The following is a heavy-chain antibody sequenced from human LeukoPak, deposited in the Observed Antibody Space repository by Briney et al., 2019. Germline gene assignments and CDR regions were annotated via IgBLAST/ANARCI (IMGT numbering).Heavy chain of an antibody. CDR1: GFSFSHYW. D-gene: IGHD4-11*01. CDR3: ARSKARSWPFDS. V-gene: IGHV3-7*01. Sequence: GGSLRLSCAASGFSFSHYWMAWVRQAPGQGLEWVANIKEDGTDQHYVDSVRGRFTVSRDNAANSMYLQMSSLRPDDTAVYFCARSKARSWPFDSCGQGTLVAVSS. CDR2: IKEDGTDQ. J-gene: IGHJ4*02.